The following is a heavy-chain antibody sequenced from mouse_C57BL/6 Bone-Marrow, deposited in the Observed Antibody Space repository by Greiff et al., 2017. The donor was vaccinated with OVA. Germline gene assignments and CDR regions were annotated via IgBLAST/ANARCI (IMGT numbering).Heavy chain of an antibody. CDR3: HSYCLDY. D-gene: IGHD2-12*01. CDR2: IHPNSGST. CDR1: GFTFTSYW. Sequence: QVQLQQSGAELVKPGASVKFSCTASGFTFTSYWMHWVKQRPGQGLEWIGMIHPNSGSTNYNEKFKSKATLTVDKSTSTAYMQLSSLTSEDSAIYYCHSYCLDYWGQGTTLTVSS. V-gene: IGHV1-64*01. J-gene: IGHJ2*01.